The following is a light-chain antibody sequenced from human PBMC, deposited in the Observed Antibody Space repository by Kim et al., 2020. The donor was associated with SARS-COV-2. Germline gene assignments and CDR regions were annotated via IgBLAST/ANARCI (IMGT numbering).Light chain of an antibody. J-gene: IGKJ1*01. V-gene: IGKV1-27*01. CDR2: DAS. CDR1: QGISKT. CDR3: QKYNAAPWT. Sequence: ASGGDRVNITCRASQGISKTLAWYQQKPGNVPKVLIYDASTVHSGVPSRFSGSGSGTDFTLTISSLQPEDVATYYCQKYNAAPWTFGQGTKVDIK.